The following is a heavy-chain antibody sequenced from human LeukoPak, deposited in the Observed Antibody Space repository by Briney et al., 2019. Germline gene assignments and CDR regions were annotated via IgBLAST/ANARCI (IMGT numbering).Heavy chain of an antibody. CDR2: ISWNSGSI. CDR1: GFTFDDYA. J-gene: IGHJ4*02. Sequence: PGGSLRLSCAASGFTFDDYAMHWVRQAPGKGLEWVSGISWNSGSIGYADSVKGRFTISRDNAKNSLYLQMNSLRAEDTALYYCAKDTPRYSSSWYYFDYWSQGTLVTVSS. D-gene: IGHD6-13*01. V-gene: IGHV3-9*01. CDR3: AKDTPRYSSSWYYFDY.